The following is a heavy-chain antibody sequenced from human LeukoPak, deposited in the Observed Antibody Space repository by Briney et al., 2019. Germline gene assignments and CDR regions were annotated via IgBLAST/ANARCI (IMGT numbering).Heavy chain of an antibody. D-gene: IGHD3-9*01. V-gene: IGHV2-5*01. J-gene: IGHJ4*02. CDR3: ASSRYDILTGHYNFDY. CDR1: GFSLSTPGVG. Sequence: SAPTLAKPTQTLTLTSTFSGFSLSTPGVGVGWIRQPPGKAPERLALIYWNNDNRYSPSLKRRLTITKDTSKNQVVLTMTNMDPVDTATYYCASSRYDILTGHYNFDYWGQGTLVTVSS. CDR2: IYWNNDN.